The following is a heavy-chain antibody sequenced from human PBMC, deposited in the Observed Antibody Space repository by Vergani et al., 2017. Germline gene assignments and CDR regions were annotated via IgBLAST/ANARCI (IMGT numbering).Heavy chain of an antibody. V-gene: IGHV1-46*03. CDR1: GYTFTAYY. Sequence: QVQLVQSGAEVGKPGASVKISCKASGYTFTAYYIHWVRQAPEQGLEWVGVISPDGFSTFYAQKFQGRVTITRDTSTSTVYVELSSLRSEDTAVYYCARDGRTDGYYYGMDVWGQGTTVTVSS. D-gene: IGHD1-26*01. CDR2: ISPDGFST. CDR3: ARDGRTDGYYYGMDV. J-gene: IGHJ6*02.